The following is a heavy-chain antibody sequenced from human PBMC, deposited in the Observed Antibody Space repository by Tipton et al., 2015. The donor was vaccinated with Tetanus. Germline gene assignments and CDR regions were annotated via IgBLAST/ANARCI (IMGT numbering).Heavy chain of an antibody. Sequence: TLSLTCTVSRGSISSDIYNWGWIRQPPGRGLQWIGNINYYGTTYYNPALTSRVTMSEDTSKIHFFLRLSSVTAADTAVYYCARLSSSANDAHGFDIWGQGTMVTVSS. CDR1: RGSISSDIYN. CDR3: ARLSSSANDAHGFDI. J-gene: IGHJ3*02. CDR2: INYYGTT. V-gene: IGHV4-39*02. D-gene: IGHD3-22*01.